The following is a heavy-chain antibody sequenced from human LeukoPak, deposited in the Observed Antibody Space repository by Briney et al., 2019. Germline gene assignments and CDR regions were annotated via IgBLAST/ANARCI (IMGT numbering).Heavy chain of an antibody. CDR2: INHSGST. V-gene: IGHV4-34*01. J-gene: IGHJ5*02. CDR1: GGSFSGYY. CDR3: AKDPYGDSTGS. D-gene: IGHD4-17*01. Sequence: SETLSLTCAVYGGSFSGYYWSWIRQPPGKGLEWIGEINHSGSTNYNPSLKSRVTISIDTSKNQFSLKVRSVTAADTAVYYCAKDPYGDSTGSWGQGTLVTVSS.